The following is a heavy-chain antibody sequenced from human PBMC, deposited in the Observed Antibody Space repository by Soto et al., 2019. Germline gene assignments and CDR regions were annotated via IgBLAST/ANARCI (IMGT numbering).Heavy chain of an antibody. D-gene: IGHD6-13*01. CDR2: IYHSGST. CDR3: ARTGYSSSWYEN. CDR1: GYSISSGYY. Sequence: NPSETLSLTCAVSGYSISSGYYWGWIRQPPGKGLEWIGSIYHSGSTYYNPSLKSRVTISVDTSKNQFSLKLSSVTAADTAVYYCARTGYSSSWYENWGQGTLVTVSS. J-gene: IGHJ4*02. V-gene: IGHV4-38-2*01.